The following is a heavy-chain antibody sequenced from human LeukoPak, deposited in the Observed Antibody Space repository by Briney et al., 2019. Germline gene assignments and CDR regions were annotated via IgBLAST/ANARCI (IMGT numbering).Heavy chain of an antibody. Sequence: SETLSLTCTVSGGSISNYYWSWIRQPPGKGLDWIGYISYSGSTNYNPSLKSRVTISVDTSKNQFSLKLSSVTAADTAVYYCARLYGSGSYYYFDYWGQGTLVTVSS. CDR1: GGSISNYY. CDR2: ISYSGST. CDR3: ARLYGSGSYYYFDY. V-gene: IGHV4-59*08. D-gene: IGHD3-10*01. J-gene: IGHJ4*02.